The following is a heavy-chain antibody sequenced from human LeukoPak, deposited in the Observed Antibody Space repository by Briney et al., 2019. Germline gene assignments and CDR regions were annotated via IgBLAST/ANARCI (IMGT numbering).Heavy chain of an antibody. CDR3: TRHSNDWGGRNFRWFDP. V-gene: IGHV3-73*01. D-gene: IGHD7-27*01. J-gene: IGHJ5*02. CDR2: IRSKADSYAT. Sequence: GGSLRLSCAASGFTFSGSAMHWVRQASGKGLEWVGRIRSKADSYATAYAASVKGRFTISRDDSKNTAYLQMNSLKTEDTAVYYCTRHSNDWGGRNFRWFDPWGQGTLVTVSS. CDR1: GFTFSGSA.